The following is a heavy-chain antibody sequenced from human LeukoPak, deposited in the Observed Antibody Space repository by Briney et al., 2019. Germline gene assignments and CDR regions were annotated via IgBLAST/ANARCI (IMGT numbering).Heavy chain of an antibody. D-gene: IGHD3-3*01. J-gene: IGHJ4*02. CDR1: GLTVSSTY. V-gene: IGHV3-66*01. CDR3: AKDLLEWYFDY. Sequence: GGSLRLSCAASGLTVSSTYMSWVRQTPGKGLEWVSVIYSGGSTYYADSVKGRFTISRDNSKNTLYLQMNSLRAEDTAVYYCAKDLLEWYFDYWGQGTLVTVSS. CDR2: IYSGGST.